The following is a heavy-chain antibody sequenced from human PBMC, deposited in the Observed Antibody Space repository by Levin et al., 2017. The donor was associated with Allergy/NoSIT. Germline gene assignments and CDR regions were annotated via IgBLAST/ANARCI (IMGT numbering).Heavy chain of an antibody. J-gene: IGHJ4*02. CDR3: TPGGFDY. Sequence: LSLTCAASGFTFNSHAMSWVRQAPGKGLEWVSGITTGGTTTFYIDSVKGRFTISRDNSRNTLYLPMNNLRAADSAVYSCTPGGFDYWGQGTLVTVSS. CDR2: ITTGGTTT. V-gene: IGHV3-23*01. CDR1: GFTFNSHA. D-gene: IGHD2-8*01.